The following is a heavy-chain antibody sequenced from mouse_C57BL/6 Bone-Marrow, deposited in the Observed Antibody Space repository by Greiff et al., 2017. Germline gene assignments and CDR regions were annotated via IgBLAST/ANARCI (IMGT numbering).Heavy chain of an antibody. CDR3: ARVYYYAMDY. V-gene: IGHV5-4*03. J-gene: IGHJ4*01. Sequence: DVKLVESGGGLVKPGGSLKLSCAASGFTFSSYAMSWVRQTPEKRLEWVATISDGGSYTYYPDNVKGRFTISRDNAKKNLYLQMSHLKSEDTAMYYCARVYYYAMDYWGQGTSVTVSS. CDR1: GFTFSSYA. CDR2: ISDGGSYT.